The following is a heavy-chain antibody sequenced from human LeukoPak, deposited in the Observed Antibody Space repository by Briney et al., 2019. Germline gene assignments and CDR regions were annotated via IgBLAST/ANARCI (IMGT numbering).Heavy chain of an antibody. V-gene: IGHV3-30*02. D-gene: IGHD1-26*01. CDR2: IRYDGSNK. CDR1: GFTFSSYG. Sequence: GGSLRLSCAASGFTFSSYGMHWVRQAPGKGLEWVAFIRYDGSNKYYADSVKGRFTISRDNSKNTLYLQMNSLRAEDTAVYYCARVPSGSLTVYYYYYMDVWGKGTTVTVSS. J-gene: IGHJ6*03. CDR3: ARVPSGSLTVYYYYYMDV.